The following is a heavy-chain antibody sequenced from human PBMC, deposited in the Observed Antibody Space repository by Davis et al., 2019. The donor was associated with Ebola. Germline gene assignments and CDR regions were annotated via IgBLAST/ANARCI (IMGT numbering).Heavy chain of an antibody. CDR3: ATKPHCSGGSCYAWYYGMDV. D-gene: IGHD2-15*01. J-gene: IGHJ6*02. CDR1: GYSFTDDG. V-gene: IGHV1-69*06. CDR2: IIPIFGTA. Sequence: SVKVSCKASGYSFTDDGISWVRQAPGQGLEWMGGIIPIFGTANYAQKFQGRVTITADKSTSTAYMELSSLRSEDTAVYYCATKPHCSGGSCYAWYYGMDVWGQGTTVTVSS.